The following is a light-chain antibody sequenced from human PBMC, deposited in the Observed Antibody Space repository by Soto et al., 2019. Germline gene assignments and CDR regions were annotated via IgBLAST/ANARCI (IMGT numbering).Light chain of an antibody. CDR2: DVS. CDR1: SSDVGNYNY. V-gene: IGLV2-14*03. CDR3: SSYTSSDTYV. J-gene: IGLJ1*01. Sequence: QSVLTQPASVSGSPGQSITISCTGTSSDVGNYNYVSWHQHHPGKAPKLMINDVSNRPSGVSSRFSGSKSGNTASLTISGLQAEDEADYYCSSYTSSDTYVFGTGTKLTGL.